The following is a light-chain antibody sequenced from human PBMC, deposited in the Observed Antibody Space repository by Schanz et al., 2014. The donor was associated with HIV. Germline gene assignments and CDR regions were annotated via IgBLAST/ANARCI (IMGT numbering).Light chain of an antibody. J-gene: IGKJ2*01. CDR1: QSIASY. Sequence: DIQMTQSPSSLSASVGDRVTITCRASQSIASYLNWYQQKPGNAPKLLIYAASNLQSGVPSRFSGSGSGTDFTLTISSLQPEDFATYYCQQYNSHPVTFGQGTKLEIK. CDR3: QQYNSHPVT. CDR2: AAS. V-gene: IGKV1-39*01.